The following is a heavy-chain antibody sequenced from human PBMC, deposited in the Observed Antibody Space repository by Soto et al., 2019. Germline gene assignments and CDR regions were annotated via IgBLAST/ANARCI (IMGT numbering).Heavy chain of an antibody. CDR1: GYTFTSYA. Sequence: ASVKVSCKASGYTFTSYAMHWVRQAPGQRLEWMGWINAGNGNTKYSQKFQGRVTITRDTSASTAYMELSSLRSEDTAVYYCAWGYSSGWYSSPYYYYGMDVWGQGTTVTVSS. D-gene: IGHD6-19*01. CDR2: INAGNGNT. CDR3: AWGYSSGWYSSPYYYYGMDV. J-gene: IGHJ6*02. V-gene: IGHV1-3*01.